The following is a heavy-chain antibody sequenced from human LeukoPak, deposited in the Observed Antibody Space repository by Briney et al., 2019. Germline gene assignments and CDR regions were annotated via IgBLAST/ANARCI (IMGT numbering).Heavy chain of an antibody. CDR2: ISSSGSTI. J-gene: IGHJ4*02. Sequence: PGGSLRLSCAASGFTFSDYYMSWIRQAPGKGLEWVSYISSSGSTICNADSVEGRFTISRDNAKNSLCLQMNNLRVDDTAVYYCVRDYRGGWNDYWGQGTLVTVSS. CDR3: VRDYRGGWNDY. D-gene: IGHD1-26*01. CDR1: GFTFSDYY. V-gene: IGHV3-11*04.